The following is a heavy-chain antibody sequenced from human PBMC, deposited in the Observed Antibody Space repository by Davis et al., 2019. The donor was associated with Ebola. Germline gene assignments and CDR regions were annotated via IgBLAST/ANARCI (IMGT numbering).Heavy chain of an antibody. D-gene: IGHD1-26*01. J-gene: IGHJ4*02. CDR1: GGSISSYY. Sequence: SETLSLTCTVSGGSISSYYWSWIRQPPGKGLEWIGYIYYSGSTNYNPSLKSRVTISVDTSKNQFSLKLSSVTAADTAVYYCARSLGSYYAFMDYWGQGTLVTVSP. CDR3: ARSLGSYYAFMDY. CDR2: IYYSGST. V-gene: IGHV4-59*08.